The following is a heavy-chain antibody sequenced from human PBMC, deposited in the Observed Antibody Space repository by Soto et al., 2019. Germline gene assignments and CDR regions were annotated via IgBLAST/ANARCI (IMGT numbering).Heavy chain of an antibody. D-gene: IGHD5-12*01. CDR1: GYTFSSSP. Sequence: ASVKVSCKASGYTFSSSPLHWVRQAPGQRPEWMGWINTANDDTKYSQKFQNRVTLTRDTSASTAYMEVSSLTPEDTAVYYCARDEGVASGNWGQGTLVTVSS. J-gene: IGHJ4*02. V-gene: IGHV1-3*04. CDR2: INTANDDT. CDR3: ARDEGVASGN.